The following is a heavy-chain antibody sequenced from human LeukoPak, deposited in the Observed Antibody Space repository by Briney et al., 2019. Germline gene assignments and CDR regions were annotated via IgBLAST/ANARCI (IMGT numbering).Heavy chain of an antibody. CDR3: ARVRSSSPYYYYYMDV. J-gene: IGHJ6*03. Sequence: ASVKVSCKASGYTFTSYDINWVRQATGQGLEWMGWMNPNSGNTGYAQKFQGRVTMTRNTSISTAYMELSSLRSEDTAVYCCARVRSSSPYYYYYMDVWGKGTTVTVSS. V-gene: IGHV1-8*01. D-gene: IGHD6-6*01. CDR2: MNPNSGNT. CDR1: GYTFTSYD.